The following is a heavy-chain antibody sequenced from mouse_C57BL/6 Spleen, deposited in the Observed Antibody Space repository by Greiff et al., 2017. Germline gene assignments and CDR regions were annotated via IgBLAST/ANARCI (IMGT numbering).Heavy chain of an antibody. D-gene: IGHD1-1*01. Sequence: VQLQQSGAELVKPGASVKISCKASGYAFSSYWMNWVKQRPGKGLEWIGQIYPGDGDTNYNGKFKGKATLTADKSSSTAYMQLSGLTSEDSAVYFCARSPTVVANEFDYWGQGTTLTVSS. J-gene: IGHJ2*01. CDR1: GYAFSSYW. CDR2: IYPGDGDT. CDR3: ARSPTVVANEFDY. V-gene: IGHV1-80*01.